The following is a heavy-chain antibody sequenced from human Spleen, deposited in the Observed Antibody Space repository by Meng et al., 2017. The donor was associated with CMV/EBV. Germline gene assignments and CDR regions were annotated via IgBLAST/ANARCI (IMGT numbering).Heavy chain of an antibody. CDR2: INPDSGAT. V-gene: IGHV1-2*02. CDR1: EYSFIDYH. J-gene: IGHJ6*02. CDR3: ARVKRYCTGGTCSSTGYYGMDV. D-gene: IGHD2-15*01. Sequence: ASVKVSCKASEYSFIDYHIHWVRQAPGQGLEWMGWINPDSGATSYAQRFQGRVTMTRDKSIRTAYMELSWLRSDDMAVYYCARVKRYCTGGTCSSTGYYGMDVWGQGTTVTVSS.